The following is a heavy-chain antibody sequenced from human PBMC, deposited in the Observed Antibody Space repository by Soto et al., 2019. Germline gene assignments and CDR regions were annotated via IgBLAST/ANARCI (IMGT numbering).Heavy chain of an antibody. CDR2: IIPIFGTA. J-gene: IGHJ5*02. V-gene: IGHV1-69*06. CDR3: ASDDTQKRHWFDP. Sequence: QVQRVQSGAEVKKPGSSVKVSCKASGGTFSSYAISWVRQAPGQGLEWMGGIIPIFGTANYAQKFQGRVRITGDKSTHTPYMEVRSLGFEDTAVYYCASDDTQKRHWFDPWGQGTLVTVSS. CDR1: GGTFSSYA.